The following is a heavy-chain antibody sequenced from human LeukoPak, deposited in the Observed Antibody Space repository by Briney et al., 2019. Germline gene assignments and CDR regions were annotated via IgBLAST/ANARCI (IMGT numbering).Heavy chain of an antibody. CDR1: GYTFTSYA. CDR2: INAGNGNT. J-gene: IGHJ4*02. CDR3: ARDPIATGLLWFGDTYSGGFDY. V-gene: IGHV1-3*01. D-gene: IGHD3-10*01. Sequence: ASVKVSCKASGYTFTSYAMHWVRQAPGQRLEWMGWINAGNGNTKYSQKFQGRVTITRDTSASTAYMELSSLRSEDAAVYYCARDPIATGLLWFGDTYSGGFDYWGQGTLVTVSS.